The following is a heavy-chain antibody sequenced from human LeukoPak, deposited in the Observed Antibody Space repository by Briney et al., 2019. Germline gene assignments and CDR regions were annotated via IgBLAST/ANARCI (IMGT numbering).Heavy chain of an antibody. CDR3: AGDFSASNYDYVWGSYRYHDY. D-gene: IGHD3-16*02. V-gene: IGHV1-18*01. J-gene: IGHJ4*02. Sequence: GASVKVSCKASGYTFTSYGISWVRQAPGQGLEWMGWISAYNGNTNYAQKLQGRVTMTTDTSTSTAYMELRSLRSDDTAVYYCAGDFSASNYDYVWGSYRYHDYWGQGTLVTVSS. CDR2: ISAYNGNT. CDR1: GYTFTSYG.